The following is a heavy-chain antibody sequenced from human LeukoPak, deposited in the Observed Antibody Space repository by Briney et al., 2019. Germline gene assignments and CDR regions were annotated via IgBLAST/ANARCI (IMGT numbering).Heavy chain of an antibody. CDR3: ARSAAVAGGAAY. D-gene: IGHD6-19*01. Sequence: ASVKLSSKPSGYTFTSYGISWVRQAPGQRLEWMGWISAYNGNTNYAQKLQGRVTMTPDTYTSIAYTELSSLSSDGRAVHYCARSAAVAGGAAYWGQGTLVT. CDR2: ISAYNGNT. CDR1: GYTFTSYG. J-gene: IGHJ4*02. V-gene: IGHV1-18*01.